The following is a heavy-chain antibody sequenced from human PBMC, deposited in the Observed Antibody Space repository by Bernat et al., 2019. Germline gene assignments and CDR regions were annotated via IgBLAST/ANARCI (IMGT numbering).Heavy chain of an antibody. CDR2: IYHSWST. Sequence: QLQLQESGSGLVKPSQTLSLTCAVSGGSISSGGYSWSWIRQPPGKGLEWIGYIYHSWSTYYNPSLKSRVTISVDRSKNQFSLKLSSVTAADTAVYYCAREGSGWYIDYWGQGTLVTVSS. V-gene: IGHV4-30-2*01. CDR3: AREGSGWYIDY. D-gene: IGHD6-19*01. J-gene: IGHJ4*02. CDR1: GGSISSGGYS.